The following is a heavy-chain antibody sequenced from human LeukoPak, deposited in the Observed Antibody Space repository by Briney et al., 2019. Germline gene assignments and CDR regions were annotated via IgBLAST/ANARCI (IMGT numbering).Heavy chain of an antibody. J-gene: IGHJ4*02. CDR1: GFTFSSYW. V-gene: IGHV3-7*01. D-gene: IGHD6-19*01. CDR3: ARLSYSSGWYVPNDY. CDR2: IKQDGSEK. Sequence: GGSLRLPCAASGFTFSSYWMSWVRQAPGKGLEWVANIKQDGSEKYYVDSVKGRFTISRDNAKNSLYLQMNSLRAEDTAVYYCARLSYSSGWYVPNDYWGQGTLVTVSS.